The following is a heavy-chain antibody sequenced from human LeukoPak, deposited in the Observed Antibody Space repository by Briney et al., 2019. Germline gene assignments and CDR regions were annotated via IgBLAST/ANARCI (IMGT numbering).Heavy chain of an antibody. CDR3: ARSLRRYYFDY. V-gene: IGHV4-28*01. Sequence: SETLSLTCAVSGYSISSSNWWGWVRQPPGEGLEWIAYIYYSGSTYYNPSLKSRVTMSVDTSKNQFSLKLSSVTAVDTAVYYCARSLRRYYFDYRGQGILVTVSS. CDR2: IYYSGST. D-gene: IGHD3-16*01. CDR1: GYSISSSNW. J-gene: IGHJ4*02.